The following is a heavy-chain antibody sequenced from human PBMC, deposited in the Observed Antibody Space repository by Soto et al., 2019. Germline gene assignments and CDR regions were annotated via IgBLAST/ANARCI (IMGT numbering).Heavy chain of an antibody. D-gene: IGHD3-22*01. V-gene: IGHV3-48*02. J-gene: IGHJ4*02. CDR2: ISSGSGSI. Sequence: GGSLRLSCAASGFIFSSYSMNWVRQAPGKGLEWVSYISSGSGSIYYADSVKGRFTISRDNAKSSLYLQMNSLRDEDTAVYYCARAEDSSVSYPGYWGQGTLVTVSS. CDR3: ARAEDSSVSYPGY. CDR1: GFIFSSYS.